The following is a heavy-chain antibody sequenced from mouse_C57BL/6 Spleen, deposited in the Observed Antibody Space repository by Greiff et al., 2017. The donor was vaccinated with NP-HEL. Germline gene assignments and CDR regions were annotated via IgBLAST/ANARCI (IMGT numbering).Heavy chain of an antibody. CDR3: TREGNYYGSSYYAMDY. Sequence: EVKLVESGEGLVKPGGSLKLSCAASGFTFSSYAMSWVRQTPEKRLEWVAYISSGGDYIYYADTVKGRFTISRDNARNTLYLQMSSLKSEDTAMYYCTREGNYYGSSYYAMDYWGQGTSVTVSS. CDR2: ISSGGDYI. CDR1: GFTFSSYA. D-gene: IGHD1-1*01. V-gene: IGHV5-9-1*02. J-gene: IGHJ4*01.